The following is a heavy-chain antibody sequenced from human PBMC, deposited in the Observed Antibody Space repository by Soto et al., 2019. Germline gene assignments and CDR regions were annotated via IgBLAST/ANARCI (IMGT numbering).Heavy chain of an antibody. Sequence: PSETLSLTCTVSGDSVSSSNYYWGWIRQPPGKGLEWIGSIYYGGSTFYNPSLKSRVTISVDTSKNQFSLRLSSVTAADTAVYYCSKKDYYYYGMDVWGQGTTVTVSS. CDR2: IYYGGST. V-gene: IGHV4-39*01. J-gene: IGHJ6*02. CDR3: SKKDYYYYGMDV. CDR1: GDSVSSSNYY.